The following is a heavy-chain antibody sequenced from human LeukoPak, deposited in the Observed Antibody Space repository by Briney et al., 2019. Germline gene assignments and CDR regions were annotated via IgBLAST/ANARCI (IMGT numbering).Heavy chain of an antibody. Sequence: GGSLRLSCAASGFTFSSYGMHWVRQAPGKGLEWVAVISYDGSNKYYADSVKGRFTISRDNSKNTLYLQMNSLRAEDTAVYYCAKARAAGDYYYGMDVWGQGTTVTVPS. D-gene: IGHD6-13*01. J-gene: IGHJ6*02. CDR2: ISYDGSNK. V-gene: IGHV3-30*18. CDR3: AKARAAGDYYYGMDV. CDR1: GFTFSSYG.